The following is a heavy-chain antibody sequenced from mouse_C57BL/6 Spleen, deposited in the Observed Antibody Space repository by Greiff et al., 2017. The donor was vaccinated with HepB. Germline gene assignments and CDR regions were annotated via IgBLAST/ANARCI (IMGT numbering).Heavy chain of an antibody. Sequence: EVQLQQSGPGLVKPSQSLSLTCSVTGYSITSGYYWNWIRQFPGNKLEWMGYISYDGSNNYNPSLKNRISITRDTSKNQFFLKLNSVTTEDTATYYCARGGDYDRFAYWGQGTLVTVSA. CDR1: GYSITSGYY. CDR3: ARGGDYDRFAY. CDR2: ISYDGSN. J-gene: IGHJ3*01. V-gene: IGHV3-6*01. D-gene: IGHD2-4*01.